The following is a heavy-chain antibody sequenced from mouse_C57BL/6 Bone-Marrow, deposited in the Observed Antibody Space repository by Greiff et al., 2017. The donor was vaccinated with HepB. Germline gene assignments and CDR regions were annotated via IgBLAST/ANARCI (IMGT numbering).Heavy chain of an antibody. CDR3: AKGTTVVADFDY. Sequence: QVQLQQPGAELVKPGASVKLSCKASGYTFTSYWMHWVKQRPGQGLEWIGMIHPNSGSTKYNEKFKSKATLTVDKSSSTAYMQLSSLTSEDSAVYYCAKGTTVVADFDYWGQGTTLTVSS. CDR2: IHPNSGST. D-gene: IGHD1-1*01. CDR1: GYTFTSYW. V-gene: IGHV1-64*01. J-gene: IGHJ2*01.